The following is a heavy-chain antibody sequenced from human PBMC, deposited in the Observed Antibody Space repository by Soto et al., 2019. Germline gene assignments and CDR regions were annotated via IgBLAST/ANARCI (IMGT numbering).Heavy chain of an antibody. Sequence: QVQLVQSGAEVKKPGSSVKVSCKASGGTFSSYAISWVRQAPGQGLEWMGGIIPISDTTNYAQKFQGRVTITADEYTSIAYMRRRSLRSKDTAVYLCARTYVSSTSLEIYFYYYYGMEVWGQGTKVTVSS. CDR2: IIPISDTT. D-gene: IGHD2-2*01. V-gene: IGHV1-69*01. J-gene: IGHJ6*02. CDR3: ARTYVSSTSLEIYFYYYYGMEV. CDR1: GGTFSSYA.